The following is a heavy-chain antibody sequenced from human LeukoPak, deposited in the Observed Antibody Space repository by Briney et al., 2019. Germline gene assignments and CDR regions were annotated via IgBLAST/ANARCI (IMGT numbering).Heavy chain of an antibody. V-gene: IGHV1-2*02. CDR2: INPNSGGT. J-gene: IGHJ4*02. CDR3: ARGGPNSGGWTLDY. Sequence: GASVKVSCKASGYTFTGYYMHWVRQAPGQGLEWMGWINPNSGGTNYAQKFQGRVTMTRDTSISTAYMELSSLTSEDMGVFYCARGGPNSGGWTLDYWGQGTLVSVSS. CDR1: GYTFTGYY. D-gene: IGHD6-19*01.